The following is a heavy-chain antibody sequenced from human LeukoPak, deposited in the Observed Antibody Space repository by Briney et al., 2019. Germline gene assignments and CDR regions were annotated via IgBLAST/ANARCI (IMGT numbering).Heavy chain of an antibody. J-gene: IGHJ5*02. Sequence: SETLSLTCTVSGGSISSYYWSWIRQPPGKGLEWIGYIYYSGSTNYNPSLKSRVTISVDTSKNQFSLKLSSVTAANTAVYYCARDQVAAGWFDPWGQGTLVTVSS. CDR1: GGSISSYY. D-gene: IGHD6-13*01. V-gene: IGHV4-59*01. CDR3: ARDQVAAGWFDP. CDR2: IYYSGST.